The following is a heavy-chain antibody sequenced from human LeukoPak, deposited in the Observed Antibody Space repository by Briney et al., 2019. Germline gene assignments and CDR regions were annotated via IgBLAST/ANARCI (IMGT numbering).Heavy chain of an antibody. CDR1: GGSFSGYY. J-gene: IGHJ4*02. D-gene: IGHD2-2*01. CDR2: INHSGST. Sequence: SETLSLTCAVYGGSFSGYYWSWIRQPPGKGLEWIGEINHSGSTNYNPPLKSRVTISVGTSKDQFSLKLSSVTAADTAVYYCARGELLGYCSSTSCANYFDYWGQGTLVTVSS. CDR3: ARGELLGYCSSTSCANYFDY. V-gene: IGHV4-34*01.